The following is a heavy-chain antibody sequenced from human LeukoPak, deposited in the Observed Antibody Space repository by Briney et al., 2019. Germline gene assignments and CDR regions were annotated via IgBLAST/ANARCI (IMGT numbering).Heavy chain of an antibody. CDR2: ISGSGGST. J-gene: IGHJ5*02. CDR3: AKDRRFGELLYFDP. CDR1: GFTFSSDA. V-gene: IGHV3-23*01. Sequence: PGGSLRLSCAASGFTFSSDAMSWVRQAPWKGLEWVSAISGSGGSTYYADSVKGRFTISRDNSKNTLYLQMNSLRAEDTAVYYCAKDRRFGELLYFDPWGQGTLVTVSS. D-gene: IGHD3-10*01.